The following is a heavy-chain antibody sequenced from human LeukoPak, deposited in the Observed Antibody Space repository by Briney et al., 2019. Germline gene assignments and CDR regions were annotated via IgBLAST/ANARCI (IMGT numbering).Heavy chain of an antibody. D-gene: IGHD5-18*01. CDR1: GFTFSSYS. Sequence: GGSLRLSCAASGFTFSSYSMNWVRQAPGKGLEWVSSISSSSSYIYYADSVKGRFTISRDNAKNSLYLQMNSLRAEDTAVYYCARDLAMSGYSYGYVYWGQGTLVTVSS. CDR2: ISSSSSYI. V-gene: IGHV3-21*01. CDR3: ARDLAMSGYSYGYVY. J-gene: IGHJ4*02.